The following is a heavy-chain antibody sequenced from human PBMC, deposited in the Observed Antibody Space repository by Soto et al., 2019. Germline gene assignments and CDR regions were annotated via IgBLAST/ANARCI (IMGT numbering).Heavy chain of an antibody. V-gene: IGHV2-5*02. CDR2: IYWDNYK. J-gene: IGHJ4*02. Sequence: QITLKESGPTLVKPTQTLTLTCTFSGFSLSSSGVGVGWIRQPPGKALEWLALIYWDNYKQYSPSLKNRFTIPKDTSTNKVVLTMTKMEPVDTGTYYCARVMGSGTVGVFDYWGPGTLVTVSS. CDR3: ARVMGSGTVGVFDY. CDR1: GFSLSSSGVG. D-gene: IGHD6-13*01.